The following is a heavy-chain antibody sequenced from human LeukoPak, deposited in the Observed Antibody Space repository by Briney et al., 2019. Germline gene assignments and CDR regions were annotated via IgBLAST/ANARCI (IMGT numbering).Heavy chain of an antibody. CDR2: ISEDGSEK. D-gene: IGHD3-10*01. J-gene: IGHJ4*02. CDR3: ARDLAGHYYGSGSSFDY. Sequence: PGGSLRLSCAASGFTFSAYWMSWVRQAPGKGLEWVANISEDGSEKYYVDSVKGQFTISRDNAKNSLFLQMDSLRAEDTAVYYCARDLAGHYYGSGSSFDYWGQGTLVTVSS. CDR1: GFTFSAYW. V-gene: IGHV3-7*01.